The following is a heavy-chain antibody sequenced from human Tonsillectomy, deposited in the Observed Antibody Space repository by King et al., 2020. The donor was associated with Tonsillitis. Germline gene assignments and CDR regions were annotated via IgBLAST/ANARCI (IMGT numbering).Heavy chain of an antibody. CDR2: ISSMGSNI. D-gene: IGHD3-3*01. J-gene: IGHJ5*02. CDR3: AGESNYDFWSGYYL. CDR1: GFTFSDYY. V-gene: IGHV3-11*01. Sequence: VQLVESGGGLVKPGGSLRLSCAASGFTFSDYYMSWIRQAPGKGLEWVSYISSMGSNIYYADSVKGRFTISRDNAKNSLYLQMNSLRAEDTAVYYCAGESNYDFWSGYYLWGQGTLVTVSS.